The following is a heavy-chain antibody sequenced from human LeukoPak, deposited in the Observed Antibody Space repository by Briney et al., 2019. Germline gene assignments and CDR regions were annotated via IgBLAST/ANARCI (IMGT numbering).Heavy chain of an antibody. D-gene: IGHD3-3*01. CDR1: GYTFTSYY. Sequence: ASVKVSCKASGYTFTSYYMHWVRQAPGQGLEWMGIINPSGGSTSYAQKFQGRVTMTRDTSTSTVYMELSSLRSEDTAVYYCARAGGYYDFWSGYYTSYCYYMDVWGKGTTVTVSS. V-gene: IGHV1-46*03. CDR3: ARAGGYYDFWSGYYTSYCYYMDV. J-gene: IGHJ6*03. CDR2: INPSGGST.